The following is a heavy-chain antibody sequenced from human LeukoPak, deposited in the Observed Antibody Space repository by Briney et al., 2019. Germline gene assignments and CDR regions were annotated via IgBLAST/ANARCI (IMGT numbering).Heavy chain of an antibody. CDR3: ARFPGILMPFDY. CDR1: GHTFTGYY. V-gene: IGHV1-2*04. D-gene: IGHD1-1*01. Sequence: ASVKVSCKASGHTFTGYYMHWVRQAPGQGLEWMGWINPNSGGTYYAQKFQGWVTMTRDTSISTAYMELSRLRSDDTAVYYCARFPGILMPFDYWGQGILVTVSS. J-gene: IGHJ4*02. CDR2: INPNSGGT.